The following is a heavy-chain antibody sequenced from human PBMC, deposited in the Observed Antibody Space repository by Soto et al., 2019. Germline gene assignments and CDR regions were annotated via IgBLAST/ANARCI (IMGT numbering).Heavy chain of an antibody. V-gene: IGHV1-46*01. CDR3: GRAGEQLXGMDV. CDR2: LNPSGGST. Sequence: SVKVSWKASGYAKTGYYMDCVRMAPGQGLEWMGILNPSGGSTSYAQKFQASVTMTRDTSTSTVYVELSSMRSEDTSVYYCGRAGEQLXGMDVWGPGTTVT. CDR1: GYAKTGYY. J-gene: IGHJ6*02. D-gene: IGHD6-6*01.